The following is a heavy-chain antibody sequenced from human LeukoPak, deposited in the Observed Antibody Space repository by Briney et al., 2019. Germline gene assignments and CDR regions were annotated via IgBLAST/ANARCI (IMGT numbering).Heavy chain of an antibody. J-gene: IGHJ4*02. D-gene: IGHD5-18*01. Sequence: AGGSLRLSCAASGFTFSSYPLHWVRQAPGKGLDWVAVISDDGNNPYYSDSVKGRFTISRDNSKNTIYLQMNSLRAEDTAVYYCASIFSSGYSYFDFWGQGTLVTVSS. CDR3: ASIFSSGYSYFDF. CDR2: ISDDGNNP. V-gene: IGHV3-30-3*01. CDR1: GFTFSSYP.